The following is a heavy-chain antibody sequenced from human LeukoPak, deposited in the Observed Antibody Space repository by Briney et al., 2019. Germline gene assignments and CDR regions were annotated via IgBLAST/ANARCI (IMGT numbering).Heavy chain of an antibody. CDR2: IIPILGIA. Sequence: SVKVSCKASGYTFTSYGISWVRQAPGQGLEWMGRIIPILGIANYAQKFQGRVTITADKSTSTAYMELSSLRSEDTAVYYCARDRGYCSGGSCAPRDMDVWGQGTTVTVSS. D-gene: IGHD2-15*01. V-gene: IGHV1-69*04. J-gene: IGHJ6*02. CDR3: ARDRGYCSGGSCAPRDMDV. CDR1: GYTFTSYG.